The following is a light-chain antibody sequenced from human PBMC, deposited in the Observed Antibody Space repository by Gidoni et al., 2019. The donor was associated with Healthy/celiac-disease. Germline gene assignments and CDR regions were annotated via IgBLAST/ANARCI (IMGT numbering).Light chain of an antibody. CDR2: CAS. J-gene: IGKJ2*01. CDR1: QSVLYSSNNKNY. CDR3: QQYYSTPYT. V-gene: IGKV4-1*01. Sequence: DVVITQSPDSLAASLGERATINCKSSQSVLYSSNNKNYLAWYQQKPGQPPKLLIYCASTRESGVPDRFSGSGSGTDFTLTISSLQAEDVAVYYCQQYYSTPYTFGQGTKLEIK.